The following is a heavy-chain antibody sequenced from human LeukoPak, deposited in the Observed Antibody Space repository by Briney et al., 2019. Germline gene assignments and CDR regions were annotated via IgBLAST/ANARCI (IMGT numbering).Heavy chain of an antibody. Sequence: GAFLQTCCNGSGYSITRYCNGWGRQMPRKGLEWLGIIYPGDADTRYSPSFQSQVTISADKSISTAYLQWSSLKASDAAIYYCARRVYTAAFDIWGQGTMVTVSS. V-gene: IGHV5-51*01. D-gene: IGHD5-18*01. CDR2: IYPGDADT. J-gene: IGHJ3*02. CDR3: ARRVYTAAFDI. CDR1: GYSITRYC.